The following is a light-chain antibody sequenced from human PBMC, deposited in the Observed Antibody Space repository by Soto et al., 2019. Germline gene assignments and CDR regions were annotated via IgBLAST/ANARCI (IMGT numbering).Light chain of an antibody. J-gene: IGLJ2*01. CDR3: QSYDSGLKWL. CDR2: GDS. CDR1: RSNIGAGFD. Sequence: QLVLTQPPSVSGAPGQRVTISCTGSRSNIGAGFDVNWYQQLPGTAPKLLIHGDSHRPSGVPDRFSGSKSGTSASLAITGLQADDEDDYYCQSYDSGLKWLFGGGTKLTVL. V-gene: IGLV1-40*01.